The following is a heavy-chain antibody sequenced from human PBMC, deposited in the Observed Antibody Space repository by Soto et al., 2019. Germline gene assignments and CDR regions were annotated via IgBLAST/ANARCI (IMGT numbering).Heavy chain of an antibody. CDR2: INAGNGNT. D-gene: IGHD2-15*01. Sequence: ASVKVSCKASGYTFTSYAMHWVRQAPGQRLEWMGWINAGNGNTKYSQKFQGRVTITMDTSASTAYMELSSLRAEDTAVYYCARDLGGWYSYYFYGTDVLGQGTTVTVSS. V-gene: IGHV1-3*01. J-gene: IGHJ6*01. CDR3: ARDLGGWYSYYFYGTDV. CDR1: GYTFTSYA.